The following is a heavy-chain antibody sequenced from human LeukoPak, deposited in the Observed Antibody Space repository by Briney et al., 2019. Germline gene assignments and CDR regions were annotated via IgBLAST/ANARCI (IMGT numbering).Heavy chain of an antibody. CDR2: IYYSRST. V-gene: IGHV4-59*01. CDR1: GGSISSYY. Sequence: SETLSLTCTVSGGSISSYYWSWIRQPPGKGLEWIGYIYYSRSTNYNPSLKCRVTISVDTSKNQFSLKLSSVTAADTAVYYCARAQWELAAFDIWGQGTMVTVSS. J-gene: IGHJ3*02. CDR3: ARAQWELAAFDI. D-gene: IGHD1-26*01.